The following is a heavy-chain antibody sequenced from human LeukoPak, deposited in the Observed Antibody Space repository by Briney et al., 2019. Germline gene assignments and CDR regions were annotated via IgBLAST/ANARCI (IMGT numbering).Heavy chain of an antibody. CDR3: ARDASPFDY. J-gene: IGHJ4*02. CDR1: GYTFTAQY. V-gene: IGHV1-2*02. CDR2: INPNSGGT. Sequence: ASVKVSCKASGYTFTAQYIHWVRQAPGQGLEWMGWINPNSGGTNYAQRFQGRVTMTRDTSISTAYMELSGLRSDDTAVYYCARDASPFDYWGQGTLVTVSS.